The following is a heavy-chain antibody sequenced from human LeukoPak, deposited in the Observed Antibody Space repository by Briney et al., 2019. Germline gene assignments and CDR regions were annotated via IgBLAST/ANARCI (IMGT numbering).Heavy chain of an antibody. CDR3: ARVYYDSSGYYSDY. Sequence: SETLSLTCAVSGGSISSSNWWSWARQPPGNGLEWTGEIYHSGSTNYKPSLKSRVTISVDKSKNQFSLKLSFVTAADTAVYYCARVYYDSSGYYSDYWGQGTLVTVSS. CDR1: GGSISSSNW. D-gene: IGHD3-22*01. V-gene: IGHV4-4*02. J-gene: IGHJ4*02. CDR2: IYHSGST.